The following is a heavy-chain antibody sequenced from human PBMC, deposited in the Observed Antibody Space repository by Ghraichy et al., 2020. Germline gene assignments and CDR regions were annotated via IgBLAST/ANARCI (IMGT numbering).Heavy chain of an antibody. J-gene: IGHJ4*02. CDR2: ISGDSRYI. CDR1: GFTFSIYS. CDR3: ARHTSTRIIGGNGVGY. Sequence: GGSLRLSCAASGFTFSIYSVSWVRQPPGKGLEWVSSISGDSRYIYYADSVKGRFTVSRDNAKNSLFLQMNSLRAEDTTVYYCARHTSTRIIGGNGVGYWGKGSLVIVSS. D-gene: IGHD3-22*01. V-gene: IGHV3-21*01.